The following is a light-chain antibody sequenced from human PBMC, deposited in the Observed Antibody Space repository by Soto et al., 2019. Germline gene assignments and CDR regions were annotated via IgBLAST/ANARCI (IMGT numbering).Light chain of an antibody. J-gene: IGKJ1*01. CDR1: QSVSSN. V-gene: IGKV3-15*01. CDR3: QQYNNWRPQT. Sequence: EIVMTQSPATLSVSPGERATLSCRASQSVSSNLAWYQQKPGQAPRLLIYGASTRATGIPARFSGSGSGTAFTLTISSPQSEDFAVYYCQQYNNWRPQTFGQGTKVEIK. CDR2: GAS.